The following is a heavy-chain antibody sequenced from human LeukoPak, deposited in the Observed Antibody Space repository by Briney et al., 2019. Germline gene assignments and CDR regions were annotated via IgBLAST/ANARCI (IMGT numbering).Heavy chain of an antibody. D-gene: IGHD4-23*01. CDR3: ARGRPHGNDY. J-gene: IGHJ4*02. CDR2: LTDSGGTT. V-gene: IGHV3-23*01. CDR1: GFTFSSYA. Sequence: PGGSLRLSCVASGFTFSSYAMGWVRQAPGKRPEWVSSLTDSGGTTYYVDSVKGRFTISRDNAKNTLYLQMNSLRVEDTAVYYCARGRPHGNDYWGQGTLVTVSS.